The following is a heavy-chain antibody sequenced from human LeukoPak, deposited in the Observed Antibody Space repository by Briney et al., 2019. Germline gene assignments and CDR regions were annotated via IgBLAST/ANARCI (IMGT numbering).Heavy chain of an antibody. CDR2: IYYSGST. J-gene: IGHJ4*02. CDR3: ARHTYYDFWSGYPPHYFDY. Sequence: GSLRLSCAASGFTFSSYSMNWVRQPPGKGLEWIGSIYYSGSTYYNPSLKSRVTISVDTSKNQFSLKLSSVTAADTAVYYCARHTYYDFWSGYPPHYFDYWGQGTLVTVSS. V-gene: IGHV4-39*01. D-gene: IGHD3-3*01. CDR1: GFTFSSYSMN.